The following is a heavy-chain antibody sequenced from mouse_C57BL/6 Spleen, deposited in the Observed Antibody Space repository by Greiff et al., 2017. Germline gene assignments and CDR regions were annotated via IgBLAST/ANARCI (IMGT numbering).Heavy chain of an antibody. J-gene: IGHJ1*03. V-gene: IGHV7-1*01. CDR3: ARDAGYGYCDV. CDR2: SRNKANDYTT. Sequence: EVMLVESGGGLVQSGRSLRLSCATSGFTFSDFYMEWVRQAPGKGLEWIAASRNKANDYTTEYSASVKGRFIVSRDTSQSILYLQMNALRAEDTAIYYCARDAGYGYCDVWGTGTTVTVSS. CDR1: GFTFSDFY.